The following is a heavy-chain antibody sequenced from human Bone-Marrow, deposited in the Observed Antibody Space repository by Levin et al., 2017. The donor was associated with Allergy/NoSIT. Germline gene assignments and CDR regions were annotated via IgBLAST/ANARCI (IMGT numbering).Heavy chain of an antibody. CDR3: ESGNHADY. J-gene: IGHJ4*02. Sequence: PGGSLRLSCAASPFISSSYWMTWVRQAPGKGLEWVANIRQDGRESYYADSVKGRFTISRDNAKNSLFLQMNSLRAEDTAMYYCESGNHADYWGQGTLVTVSS. V-gene: IGHV3-7*01. CDR1: PFISSSYW. CDR2: IRQDGRES.